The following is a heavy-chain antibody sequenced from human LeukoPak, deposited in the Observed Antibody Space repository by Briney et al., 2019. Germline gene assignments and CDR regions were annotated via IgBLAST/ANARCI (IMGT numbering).Heavy chain of an antibody. J-gene: IGHJ4*02. Sequence: GSSVKVSCRASGGTFSSYAISWVRQAPGQGLEWMGRIIPILGIANYAQKFQGRVTITADKSTSTAYMELSSLRSEDTAVYYCATAVAGTGDYWGQGTLVTVSS. D-gene: IGHD6-19*01. CDR2: IIPILGIA. V-gene: IGHV1-69*04. CDR1: GGTFSSYA. CDR3: ATAVAGTGDY.